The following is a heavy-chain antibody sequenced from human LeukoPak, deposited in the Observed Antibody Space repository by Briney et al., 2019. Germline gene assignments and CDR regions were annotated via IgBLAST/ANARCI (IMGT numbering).Heavy chain of an antibody. CDR3: ARSITMVRGVSVGY. D-gene: IGHD3-10*01. V-gene: IGHV4-30-4*07. CDR1: GGSISSGDYS. CDR2: IYNSGNT. J-gene: IGHJ4*02. Sequence: SETLSLTCAVSGGSISSGDYSWSWIRQPPGEGLEWIGFIYNSGNTYYNPSLKSRVTLSVDTSKNQFSLKLSSVTAADTAVYYCARSITMVRGVSVGYWGQGTLVTVSS.